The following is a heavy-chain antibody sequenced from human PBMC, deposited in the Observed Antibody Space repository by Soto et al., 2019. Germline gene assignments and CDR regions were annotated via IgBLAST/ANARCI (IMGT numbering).Heavy chain of an antibody. Sequence: CTVSXGSTSSSDWSVCRQPPGKGLEWIGYIYYSGSTNYNPSLKSRVTISVDTSKNQFSLKLSSVTAADTAVYYCARKEYSSSRSYYMDVWGKGTTVT. CDR2: IYYSGST. CDR1: XGSTSSSD. CDR3: ARKEYSSSRSYYMDV. V-gene: IGHV4-59*01. D-gene: IGHD6-6*01. J-gene: IGHJ6*03.